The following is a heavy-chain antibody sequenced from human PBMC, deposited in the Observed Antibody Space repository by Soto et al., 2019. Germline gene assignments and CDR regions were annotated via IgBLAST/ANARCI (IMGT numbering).Heavy chain of an antibody. CDR2: ISGGGNT. Sequence: EVQLLEFGGHLVQPGGSLRLSCAASGFTFSNYAMTWVRRAPGKGLEWVSSISGGGNTYYADSVKGRFTISRDNSKSTLYLQMDSLRDEDTAVYYCAKGARSSSGSDGYKFDYWGQGTLVTVSS. D-gene: IGHD2-21*01. J-gene: IGHJ4*02. V-gene: IGHV3-23*01. CDR3: AKGARSSSGSDGYKFDY. CDR1: GFTFSNYA.